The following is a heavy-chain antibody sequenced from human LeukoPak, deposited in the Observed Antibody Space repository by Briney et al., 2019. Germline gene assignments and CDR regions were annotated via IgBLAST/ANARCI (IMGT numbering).Heavy chain of an antibody. CDR3: AKDYCSGGSCYYFDY. Sequence: GGSLRLSCAASGFTFSSYAMSWFRQAPGKGLEWVSAISGSGGSTYYADSVKGRFTISRDNSKNTLYLQMNSLRAEDTAVYYCAKDYCSGGSCYYFDYWGQGTLVTVSS. J-gene: IGHJ4*02. D-gene: IGHD2-15*01. CDR2: ISGSGGST. CDR1: GFTFSSYA. V-gene: IGHV3-23*01.